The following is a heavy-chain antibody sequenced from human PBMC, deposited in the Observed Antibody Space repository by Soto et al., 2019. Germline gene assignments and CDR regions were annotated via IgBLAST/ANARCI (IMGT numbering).Heavy chain of an antibody. CDR1: GGSISSGGYY. J-gene: IGHJ4*02. CDR2: IYYSGST. CDR3: ARGKPLPYSYGCDY. D-gene: IGHD5-18*01. V-gene: IGHV4-31*03. Sequence: QVQLQESGPGLVKPSQTLSLTCTVSGGSISSGGYYWSWIRQHPGKGLEWIGYIYYSGSTYYNPSLKSRVTIAVDTSKNQFSLKLSSVTAADTAVYYCARGKPLPYSYGCDYWGQGTLVTVSS.